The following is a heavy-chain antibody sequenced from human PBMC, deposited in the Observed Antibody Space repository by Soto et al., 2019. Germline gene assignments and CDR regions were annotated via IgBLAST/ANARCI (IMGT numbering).Heavy chain of an antibody. CDR3: AKITGYSYGYRDDWFDP. D-gene: IGHD5-18*01. Sequence: PGRSLRLSCAASGFTFSSYAMSWVSQAQGKGLEWVSAISGSGGSTYYADSVKGRFTISRDNSKNTLYLQMNSLRAEDTAVYYCAKITGYSYGYRDDWFDPWGQGTLVTVSS. V-gene: IGHV3-23*01. CDR2: ISGSGGST. J-gene: IGHJ5*02. CDR1: GFTFSSYA.